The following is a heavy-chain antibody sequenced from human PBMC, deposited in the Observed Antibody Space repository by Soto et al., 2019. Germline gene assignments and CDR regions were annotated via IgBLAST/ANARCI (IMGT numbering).Heavy chain of an antibody. CDR3: AHRVLRTVFGLVTTTAIYFDF. D-gene: IGHD3-3*01. V-gene: IGHV2-5*02. CDR2: IYWDDDK. J-gene: IGHJ4*02. CDR1: GFSLTTSGVG. Sequence: QITLNESGPTVVSPTETLTLTCRFSGFSLTTSGVGVGWVRQSPGKAPEWLALIYWDDDKRYSESLKSRLTITKDTSKNQVVLTVANLDPTDTATYYCAHRVLRTVFGLVTTTAIYFDFWGQGPRSPSPQ.